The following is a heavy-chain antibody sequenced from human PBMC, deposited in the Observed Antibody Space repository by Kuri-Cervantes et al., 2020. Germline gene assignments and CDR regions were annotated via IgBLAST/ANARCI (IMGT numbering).Heavy chain of an antibody. CDR1: GFTFSNYA. V-gene: IGHV3-23*01. CDR2: IIGSGGGT. Sequence: GGSLRLSCAASGFTFSNYAMSWVRQAPGKGLEWVSGIIGSGGGTYYAESVKGRFTISRDNSKNTLYLQMNSPRAEDTAVYYCAKDRGRVVVVAAPDAFDIWGQGTMVTVSS. D-gene: IGHD2-15*01. CDR3: AKDRGRVVVVAAPDAFDI. J-gene: IGHJ3*02.